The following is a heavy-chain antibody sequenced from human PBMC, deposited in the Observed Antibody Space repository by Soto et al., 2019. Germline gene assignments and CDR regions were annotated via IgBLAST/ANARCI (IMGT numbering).Heavy chain of an antibody. CDR1: GYTFTSYG. J-gene: IGHJ4*02. V-gene: IGHV1-18*01. CDR3: ARQAADYYDSSGYYPLDY. CDR2: ISAYNGNT. D-gene: IGHD3-22*01. Sequence: ASVKVSCKASGYTFTSYGISWVRQAPGQGLEWMGWISAYNGNTNYAQKLQGRVTMTTDTSTSTAYMELRSLRSDDTAVYYCARQAADYYDSSGYYPLDYWGQGTMVTVSS.